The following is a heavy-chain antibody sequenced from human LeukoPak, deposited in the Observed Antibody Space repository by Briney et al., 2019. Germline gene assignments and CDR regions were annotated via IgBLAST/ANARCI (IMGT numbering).Heavy chain of an antibody. J-gene: IGHJ4*02. CDR1: GGSISSSSHY. CDR2: IYYSGDA. CDR3: ARGGIAAAGLSPKIDY. Sequence: SETLSLTCTVSGGSISSSSHYWGWIRQPPGKGLEWIGSIYYSGDAYYNPSLKSRVTTSVDTSKSQFSLRLSSVTTADTAVYYCARGGIAAAGLSPKIDYWGQGTLVTVSS. V-gene: IGHV4-39*01. D-gene: IGHD6-13*01.